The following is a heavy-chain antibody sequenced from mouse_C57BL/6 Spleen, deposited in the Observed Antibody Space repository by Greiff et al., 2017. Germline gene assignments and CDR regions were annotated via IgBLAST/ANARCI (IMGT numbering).Heavy chain of an antibody. CDR2: IYYSGTI. J-gene: IGHJ1*03. D-gene: IGHD1-3*01. CDR1: GISITTGNYR. CDR3: ERVKWYWSLDV. V-gene: IGHV3-5*01. Sequence: EVKLVESGPGLVKPSQTVFLTCTVTGISITTGNYRWSWIRQFPGNKLEWIGSIYYSGTITYNPSLTSRTTITRDPSKNQFFLEMSSSTAEDTATYCGERVKWYWSLDVWGTGTTVTVSS.